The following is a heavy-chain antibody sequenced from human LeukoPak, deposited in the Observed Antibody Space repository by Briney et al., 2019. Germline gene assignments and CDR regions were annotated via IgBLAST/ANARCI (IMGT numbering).Heavy chain of an antibody. Sequence: ASVKVSCKASGYTFSDYYMHWVRQAPGQGLEWMGWINPNSGGTNYAQKFQGRVTMTRDTPISTAHMDLSRLTSDDTAVYYCARDRGRISDYYGSGRSLQYYMDVWGKGTTVTVSS. J-gene: IGHJ6*03. V-gene: IGHV1-2*02. CDR1: GYTFSDYY. D-gene: IGHD3-10*01. CDR3: ARDRGRISDYYGSGRSLQYYMDV. CDR2: INPNSGGT.